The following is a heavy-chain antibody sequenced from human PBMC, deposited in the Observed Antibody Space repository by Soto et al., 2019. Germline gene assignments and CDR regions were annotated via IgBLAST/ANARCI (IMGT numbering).Heavy chain of an antibody. CDR2: ISWNSGSI. D-gene: IGHD3-3*01. CDR1: GFTFDDYA. J-gene: IGHJ3*02. Sequence: GGSLRLSCAASGFTFDDYAMHWVRQAPGKCLEWVSGISWNSGSIGYADSVKGRFTTSRDNAKNSLYLQMNSLRAEDTALYYCAKDTTTIFGVVHNGFDIWGQGTMVTVSS. V-gene: IGHV3-9*01. CDR3: AKDTTTIFGVVHNGFDI.